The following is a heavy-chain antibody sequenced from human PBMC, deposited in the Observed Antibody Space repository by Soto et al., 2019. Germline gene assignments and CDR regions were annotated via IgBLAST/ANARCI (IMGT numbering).Heavy chain of an antibody. CDR2: IYYSGST. CDR1: GGSIDSGDYY. V-gene: IGHV4-30-4*01. D-gene: IGHD5-12*01. Sequence: PSETLSLTCSVSGGSIDSGDYYWSWIHQSPGKGLEWIGYIYYSGSTYYNPSLKSRSTISIDTSKNQFFLDVDSVTAADTAVYYCARLYTGYEALDYWGQGTLVTV. J-gene: IGHJ4*02. CDR3: ARLYTGYEALDY.